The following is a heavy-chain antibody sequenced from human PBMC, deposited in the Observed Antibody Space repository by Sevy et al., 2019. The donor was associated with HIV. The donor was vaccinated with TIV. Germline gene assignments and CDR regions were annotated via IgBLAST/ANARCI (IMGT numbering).Heavy chain of an antibody. CDR2: INPSGGST. V-gene: IGHV1-46*01. J-gene: IGHJ4*02. CDR3: AIPGFSGYDGVDQ. CDR1: GYTFTSYS. D-gene: IGHD5-12*01. Sequence: ASAKVSCKASGYTFTSYSIHWVRQAPGQGLEWMGIINPSGGSTTYAQMFQGRVTLTRDKSTSTVFLELSSLRSDDTAVYYCAIPGFSGYDGVDQWGQGTLVTVSS.